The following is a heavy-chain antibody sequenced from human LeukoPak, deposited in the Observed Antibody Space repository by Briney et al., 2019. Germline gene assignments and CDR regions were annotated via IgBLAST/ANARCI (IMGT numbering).Heavy chain of an antibody. CDR3: ARTLPYSSGWYYLDY. V-gene: IGHV4-59*01. Sequence: SETLSLTCTVSGGSISSYYWSWIRQPPGKGLEWIGYIYYSGSTNYNPSLKSRVTISVDTSKNQFSLKLSSVTAADTAVYYCARTLPYSSGWYYLDYWGQGTLVTVSS. CDR2: IYYSGST. CDR1: GGSISSYY. D-gene: IGHD6-19*01. J-gene: IGHJ4*02.